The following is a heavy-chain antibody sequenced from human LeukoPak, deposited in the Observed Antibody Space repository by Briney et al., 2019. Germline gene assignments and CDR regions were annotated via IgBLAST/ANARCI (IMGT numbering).Heavy chain of an antibody. J-gene: IGHJ4*02. CDR3: ARRRGYSSLDY. Sequence: PSETLSLTCTVSGGSISSYYWGWIRQPPGKGLEWIGSIYYSGSTYYNPSLKSRVTISVDTSKNQFSLKLSSVTAADTAVYYCARRRGYSSLDYWGQGTLVTVSS. D-gene: IGHD6-13*01. V-gene: IGHV4-39*01. CDR1: GGSISSYY. CDR2: IYYSGST.